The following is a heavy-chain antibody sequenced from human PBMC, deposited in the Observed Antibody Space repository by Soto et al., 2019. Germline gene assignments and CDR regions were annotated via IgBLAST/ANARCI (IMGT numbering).Heavy chain of an antibody. CDR2: ISGSGGST. CDR1: GFTLSSYA. V-gene: IGHV3-23*01. J-gene: IGHJ6*02. D-gene: IGHD1-26*01. Sequence: HPGGSLRLSCAASGFTLSSYAMSWVRQAPGKGLEWVSAISGSGGSTYYADSVKGRFTISRDNSKNTLYLQMNSLRAEDTAVYYCAKARGATPTPRYYYGMDVWGQGTTVTVSS. CDR3: AKARGATPTPRYYYGMDV.